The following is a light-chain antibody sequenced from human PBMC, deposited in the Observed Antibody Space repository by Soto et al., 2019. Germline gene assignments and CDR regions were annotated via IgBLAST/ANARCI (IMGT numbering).Light chain of an antibody. Sequence: QSVLTQPASVSGSPGQSITIACTGTSRDLGDYNSVSWYQHHPDKAPKLIIYNVNYRPSGVSNRFSGYKSGNTASLTISGLQAEDEADYYCSSYTSSDTWVFGGGTKLTVL. CDR2: NVN. V-gene: IGLV2-14*03. CDR3: SSYTSSDTWV. CDR1: SRDLGDYNS. J-gene: IGLJ3*02.